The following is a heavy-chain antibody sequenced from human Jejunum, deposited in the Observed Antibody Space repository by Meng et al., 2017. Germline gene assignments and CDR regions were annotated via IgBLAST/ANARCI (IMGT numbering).Heavy chain of an antibody. D-gene: IGHD3-3*01. V-gene: IGHV4-34*01. J-gene: IGHJ4*02. CDR1: GGSFSGHY. CDR2: INDSGST. CDR3: VDSKWSANY. Sequence: QVQLQQWGAGLLKPSETLSLTCAVYGGSFSGHYWTWIRQPPGKGLEWIGEINDSGSTHYNPSLGSRVTIPVDTSKSQFSLKLISVTAADTGVYYCVDSKWSANYWGQGTLVTVSS.